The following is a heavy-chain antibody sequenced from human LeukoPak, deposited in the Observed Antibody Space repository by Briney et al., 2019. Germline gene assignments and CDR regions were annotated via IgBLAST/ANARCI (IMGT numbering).Heavy chain of an antibody. CDR2: ISYDGSNK. Sequence: PGRSLRLSCAAPGFTFSSYGMHWVRQAPGKGLEWVAVISYDGSNKYYADSVKGRFTISRDNSKNTLYLQMNSLRAEDTAVYYCAKAMGYCSSTSCYGPFDYWGQGTLVTVSS. D-gene: IGHD2-2*01. CDR1: GFTFSSYG. V-gene: IGHV3-30*18. CDR3: AKAMGYCSSTSCYGPFDY. J-gene: IGHJ4*02.